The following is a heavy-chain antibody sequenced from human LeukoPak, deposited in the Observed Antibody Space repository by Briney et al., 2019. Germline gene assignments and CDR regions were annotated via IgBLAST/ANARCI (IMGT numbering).Heavy chain of an antibody. V-gene: IGHV3-23*01. Sequence: GGSLRLSCAASGFTFSSYWMSWVRQAPGKGLEWVSAISGSGGSTYYADSVKGRFTISRDNSKNTLYLQMNSLRAEDTAVYYCALPGGYSSSWYKGWFDPWGQGTLVTVSS. D-gene: IGHD6-13*01. CDR3: ALPGGYSSSWYKGWFDP. CDR2: ISGSGGST. CDR1: GFTFSSYW. J-gene: IGHJ5*02.